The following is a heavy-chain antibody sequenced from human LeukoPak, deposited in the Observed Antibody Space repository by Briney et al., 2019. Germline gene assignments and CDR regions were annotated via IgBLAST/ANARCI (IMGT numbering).Heavy chain of an antibody. CDR1: GYTFTSYD. Sequence: ASVKVSCKASGYTFTSYDINWVRQATGQGLEWMGWVNPNSGNTGYAQKFQGRVTMTRNTSISTAYMELSSLRSEDTAVYYCARVSYGDYGYYYYMDVWGKGTTVTISS. CDR2: VNPNSGNT. J-gene: IGHJ6*03. CDR3: ARVSYGDYGYYYYMDV. V-gene: IGHV1-8*01. D-gene: IGHD4-17*01.